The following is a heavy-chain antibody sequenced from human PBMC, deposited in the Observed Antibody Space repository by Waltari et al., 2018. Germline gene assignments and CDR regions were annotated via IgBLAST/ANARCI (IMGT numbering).Heavy chain of an antibody. CDR3: ARHRDIVATLFDY. Sequence: QLQLQESGPGLVKPSETLSLTCTVSGGSITSNNYYWGWIRQPPGKGLEWLGTIYYRGSTYYNPSLKSRVAISVDTSKNQFSLKVTSVTAADTAVYYCARHRDIVATLFDYWGQGTLITVSS. D-gene: IGHD5-12*01. CDR2: IYYRGST. J-gene: IGHJ4*02. CDR1: GGSITSNNYY. V-gene: IGHV4-39*01.